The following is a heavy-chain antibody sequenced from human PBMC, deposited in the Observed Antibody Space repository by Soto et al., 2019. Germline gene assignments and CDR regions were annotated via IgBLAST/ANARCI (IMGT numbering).Heavy chain of an antibody. J-gene: IGHJ6*02. CDR1: GGSFSGYY. V-gene: IGHV4-34*01. Sequence: PSETLSLTCAVYGGSFSGYYWSWIRQPPGKGLEWIGEINHSGSTNYNPSLKSRVTISVDTSKNQFSLKLSSVTAADTAVYYCARGPKRGYYYYGMDVWGQGTTVTVS. CDR2: INHSGST. D-gene: IGHD3-10*01. CDR3: ARGPKRGYYYYGMDV.